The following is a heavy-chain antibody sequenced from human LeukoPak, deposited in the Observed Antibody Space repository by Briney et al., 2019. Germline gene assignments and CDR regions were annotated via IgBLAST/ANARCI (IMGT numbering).Heavy chain of an antibody. D-gene: IGHD2-15*01. CDR1: GFTFSDAW. CDR3: ARGYCSGGSCSKFDY. Sequence: GGSLRLSCAGSGFTFSDAWMNWVRQAPGKGLEWVSFIHTAGSTFYADSVKGRFTISRDNSKNTLYLQMNSLRAEDTAMYYCARGYCSGGSCSKFDYWGQGTLVTVSS. CDR2: IHTAGST. J-gene: IGHJ4*02. V-gene: IGHV3-53*01.